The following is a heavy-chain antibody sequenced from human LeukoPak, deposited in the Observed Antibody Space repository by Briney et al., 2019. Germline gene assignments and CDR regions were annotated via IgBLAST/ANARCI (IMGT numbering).Heavy chain of an antibody. V-gene: IGHV4-34*01. CDR1: GGSFSGYY. CDR2: INHSGST. Sequence: SETLSLTCAVYGGSFSGYYWSWIRQPPGKGLEWIGEINHSGSTNYNPSLKSRVTISVDTSKNQFSLKLSSVTAADTAVYYCASSPDSSSSWGQGTLVTVSS. J-gene: IGHJ5*02. D-gene: IGHD6-6*01. CDR3: ASSPDSSSS.